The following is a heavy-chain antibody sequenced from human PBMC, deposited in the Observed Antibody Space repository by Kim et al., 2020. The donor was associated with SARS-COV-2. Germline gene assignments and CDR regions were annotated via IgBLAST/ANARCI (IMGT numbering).Heavy chain of an antibody. V-gene: IGHV1-69*01. J-gene: IGHJ6*02. D-gene: IGHD1-7*01. Sequence: KFQGRVTITADESTSTAYMELSSLRSEDTAVYYCATKVGGIWLELNGMDVWGQGTTVTVSS. CDR3: ATKVGGIWLELNGMDV.